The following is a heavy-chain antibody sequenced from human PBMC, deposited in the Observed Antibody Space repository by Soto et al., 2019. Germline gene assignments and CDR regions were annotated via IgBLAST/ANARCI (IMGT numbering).Heavy chain of an antibody. CDR1: GGTFSSYA. V-gene: IGHV1-69*13. CDR2: IIPIFGTA. Sequence: SVKVSCKASGGTFSSYAISCVRQAPGQGLEWMGGIIPIFGTANYAQKFQGRVTITADESTSTAYMELSSLRSEDTAVYYCARDQVAAAGKLRETDYYYYYGMDVWGQGTTVTVSS. D-gene: IGHD6-13*01. J-gene: IGHJ6*02. CDR3: ARDQVAAAGKLRETDYYYYYGMDV.